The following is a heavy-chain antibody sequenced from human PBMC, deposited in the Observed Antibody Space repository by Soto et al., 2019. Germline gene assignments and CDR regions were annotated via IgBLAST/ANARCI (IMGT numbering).Heavy chain of an antibody. CDR3: ARFYDFWSGYYSPDYYYYGMDV. V-gene: IGHV1-18*01. Sequence: ASVKVSCKASGYTFTSYGISWVRQAPGQGLEWMGWISAYNGNTNYAQKLQGRVTMTRNTSISTAYMELSSLRSEDTAVYYCARFYDFWSGYYSPDYYYYGMDVWGQGTTVTVSS. J-gene: IGHJ6*02. CDR2: ISAYNGNT. D-gene: IGHD3-3*01. CDR1: GYTFTSYG.